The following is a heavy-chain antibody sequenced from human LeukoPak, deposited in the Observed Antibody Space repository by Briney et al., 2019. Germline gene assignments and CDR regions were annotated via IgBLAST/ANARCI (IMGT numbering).Heavy chain of an antibody. Sequence: GGSLRLSCAASGSTFTSYSMSWVRQAPGKGLEWVSGTSDRGDYTYYADSVKGRFTISRDNSKNTLYLQMNSLRAEDTALYFCAKKAQYNGNYPLDYWGQGTLVTVSS. CDR2: TSDRGDYT. J-gene: IGHJ4*02. V-gene: IGHV3-23*01. CDR3: AKKAQYNGNYPLDY. D-gene: IGHD1-26*01. CDR1: GSTFTSYS.